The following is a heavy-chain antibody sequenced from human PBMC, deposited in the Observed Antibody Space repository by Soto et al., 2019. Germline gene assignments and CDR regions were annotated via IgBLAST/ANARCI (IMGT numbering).Heavy chain of an antibody. CDR1: GFSFGSFW. J-gene: IGHJ5*02. CDR2: IKQDGSEK. V-gene: IGHV3-7*04. Sequence: EVQLVESGGGLVQPGRSLTLSCVGSGFSFGSFWMNWVRQAPGKGLEWVANIKQDGSEKLYLDSVKGRFTISRDNAEKSLYLQINSLRAEDTAVYYCAGGSGWLVTAWGQGTLVTVSS. D-gene: IGHD6-19*01. CDR3: AGGSGWLVTA.